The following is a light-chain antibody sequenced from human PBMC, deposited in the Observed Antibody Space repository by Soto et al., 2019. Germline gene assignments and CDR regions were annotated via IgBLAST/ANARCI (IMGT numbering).Light chain of an antibody. J-gene: IGLJ3*02. CDR3: AAWDDSLSGRV. CDR1: SSNIGSNY. CDR2: GNT. V-gene: IGLV1-47*01. Sequence: QSVLTQPPSASGTPGQRVTISCSGSSSNIGSNYVYWYQQLPGTAPKLLIYGNTQRPSGVPDRFSGSKSGTSASLAISGLQSEDEADYYCAAWDDSLSGRVFGGGTKLTVL.